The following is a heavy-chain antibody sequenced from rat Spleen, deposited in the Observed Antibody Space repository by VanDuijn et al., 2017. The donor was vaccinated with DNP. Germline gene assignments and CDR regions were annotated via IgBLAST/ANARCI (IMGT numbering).Heavy chain of an antibody. Sequence: EVQLVESGGGLVQPGRSLKLSCAASGFTFSNYGMHWIRQAPTKGLEWVAFISPSGGSIYYRGSVKGRFTMSRDNAKSTLYLQMDSLRSEDTATYYCATDNNYFDYWGQGVMVTVSS. CDR1: GFTFSNYG. CDR2: ISPSGGSI. CDR3: ATDNNYFDY. V-gene: IGHV5-19*01. J-gene: IGHJ2*01. D-gene: IGHD1-10*01.